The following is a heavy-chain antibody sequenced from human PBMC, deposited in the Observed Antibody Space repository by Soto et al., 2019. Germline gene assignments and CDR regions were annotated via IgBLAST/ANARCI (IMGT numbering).Heavy chain of an antibody. Sequence: QVQLQESGPGLVKPSQTLSLTCTVSGGSISSGGYYWSWIRQHPGKGLEWIGYIYYSGSTYYNPSLKSRVTISVDTSKNQFSLKLSSVTAADPAVYYCARDQRIAARPTYSYYGMDVWGQGTTVTVSS. J-gene: IGHJ6*02. CDR3: ARDQRIAARPTYSYYGMDV. CDR2: IYYSGST. CDR1: GGSISSGGYY. D-gene: IGHD6-6*01. V-gene: IGHV4-31*03.